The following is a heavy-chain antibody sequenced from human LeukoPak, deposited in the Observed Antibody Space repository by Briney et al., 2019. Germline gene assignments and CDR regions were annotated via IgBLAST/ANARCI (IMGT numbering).Heavy chain of an antibody. CDR2: ISAYNGNT. V-gene: IGHV1-18*01. Sequence: ASVKVSCKASGYTFTSYGISWVRQAPGQRLEWMGWISAYNGNTNYAQKLQGRVTMTTDTSTSTAYMELRSLRSDDTAVYYCARCYSRSWYGDFDYWGQGTLVTVSS. CDR1: GYTFTSYG. D-gene: IGHD6-13*01. CDR3: ARCYSRSWYGDFDY. J-gene: IGHJ4*02.